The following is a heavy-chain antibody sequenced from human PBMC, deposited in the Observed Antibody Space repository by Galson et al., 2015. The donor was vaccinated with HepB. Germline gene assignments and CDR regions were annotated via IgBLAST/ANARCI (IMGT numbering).Heavy chain of an antibody. Sequence: SLRLSCAASGFTFSSYGMHWVRQAPGKGLEWVAVISYDGSNKYYADSVKGRFTISRDNSKNTLYLQMNSLRAEDTAVYYCAKDLSGYNDYWGQGTLVTVSS. V-gene: IGHV3-30*18. J-gene: IGHJ4*02. CDR3: AKDLSGYNDY. CDR2: ISYDGSNK. CDR1: GFTFSSYG. D-gene: IGHD3-22*01.